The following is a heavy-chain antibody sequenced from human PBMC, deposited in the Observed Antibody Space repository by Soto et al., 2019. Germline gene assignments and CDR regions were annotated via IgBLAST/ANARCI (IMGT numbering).Heavy chain of an antibody. J-gene: IGHJ6*03. V-gene: IGHV1-2*04. Sequence: GASVKVSCKASGYTFTGYYMHWVRQAPGQGLEWMGWINPNSGGTNYAQKFQGWVTMTRDTSISTAYMELSRLRSDDTAVYYCARSGGSSLGTYYYYYYMDVWGKGTTVTVSS. CDR1: GYTFTGYY. D-gene: IGHD2-15*01. CDR2: INPNSGGT. CDR3: ARSGGSSLGTYYYYYYMDV.